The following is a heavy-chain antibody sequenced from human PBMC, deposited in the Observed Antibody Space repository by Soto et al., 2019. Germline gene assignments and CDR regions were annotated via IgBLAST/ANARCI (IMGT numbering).Heavy chain of an antibody. CDR1: GGTFSSYT. Sequence: SVKVSCKASGGTFSSYTISWVRQAPGQGLEWMGGIIPIFGTANYAQKFQGRVTITADKSTSTAYMELSSLRSEDTAVYYCARDPRYCSGGSCSYPMDVWGQGTTVTVSS. V-gene: IGHV1-69*06. CDR3: ARDPRYCSGGSCSYPMDV. J-gene: IGHJ6*02. CDR2: IIPIFGTA. D-gene: IGHD2-15*01.